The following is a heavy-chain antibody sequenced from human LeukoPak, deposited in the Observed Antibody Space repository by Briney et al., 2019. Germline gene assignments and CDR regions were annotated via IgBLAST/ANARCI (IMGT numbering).Heavy chain of an antibody. J-gene: IGHJ4*02. CDR3: ARGDYVWGTYRYVSHLDS. V-gene: IGHV1-18*01. D-gene: IGHD3-16*02. Sequence: ASVKVSCKGSGYTFTSCGICWGRHAPGQGLGWMWWVGAYNGSTNYAQTLQGRVTMTTDTSTSTAYMKLRSLRADDTAVYYCARGDYVWGTYRYVSHLDSWGQGTLVTVSS. CDR2: VGAYNGST. CDR1: GYTFTSCG.